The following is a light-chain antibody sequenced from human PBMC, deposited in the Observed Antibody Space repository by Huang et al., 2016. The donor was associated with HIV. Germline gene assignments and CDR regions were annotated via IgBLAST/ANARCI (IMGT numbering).Light chain of an antibody. CDR1: ESILRN. V-gene: IGKV3-15*01. CDR3: QQYNKWPPYT. Sequence: VMTQSPATLSVSPGERATLSCRASESILRNLAWYQQRPGRPPRLLIYGASVRLPGIPDRFRGSGSGTEFSLTISSLRSEDFAVYYCQQYNKWPPYTYGQGTKLEIK. J-gene: IGKJ2*01. CDR2: GAS.